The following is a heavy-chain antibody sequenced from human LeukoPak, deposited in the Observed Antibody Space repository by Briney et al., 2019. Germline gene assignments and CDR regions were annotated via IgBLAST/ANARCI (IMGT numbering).Heavy chain of an antibody. CDR2: ISSSGSTI. V-gene: IGHV3-48*03. D-gene: IGHD3-10*01. Sequence: PGGCLRLACAASGFTLSSYEMDWVRQDPGEGLEWVSYISSSGSTIYYADSVKGRFRISRANAKNSLYLQMNSLRAEDTAVYYCARASGVGFDYWGQGTLVTVSS. J-gene: IGHJ4*02. CDR3: ARASGVGFDY. CDR1: GFTLSSYE.